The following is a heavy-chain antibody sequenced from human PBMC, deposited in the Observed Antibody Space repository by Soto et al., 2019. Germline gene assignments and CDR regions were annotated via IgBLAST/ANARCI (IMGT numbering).Heavy chain of an antibody. D-gene: IGHD2-21*01. J-gene: IGHJ4*02. CDR1: GFTVSSNY. Sequence: EVQLVESGGGLVQPGGSLRLSCAASGFTVSSNYMSWVRQAPGKGLESVSFIYSGGTTYYAGSVKGRFTISRDSSKNTVFLQMNSLRAEDTDVYDCARGRPGRGTDCCPSAYWGQGILVIVSS. CDR3: ARGRPGRGTDCCPSAY. CDR2: IYSGGTT. V-gene: IGHV3-66*01.